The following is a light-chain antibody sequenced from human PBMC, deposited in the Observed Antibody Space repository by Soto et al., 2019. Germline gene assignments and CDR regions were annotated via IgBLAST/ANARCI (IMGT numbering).Light chain of an antibody. CDR3: SSYAGSNKSLV. CDR1: SSDFGGYNY. J-gene: IGLJ1*01. Sequence: QSVLTQPASVSGSPGQSVTISCTGTSSDFGGYNYVSWYQQHPGKAPKLMIYEVSKRPSGVSDRFSGSKSGNTASLTVSGLQAEDEADYYCSSYAGSNKSLVFGTGTKVTVL. CDR2: EVS. V-gene: IGLV2-8*01.